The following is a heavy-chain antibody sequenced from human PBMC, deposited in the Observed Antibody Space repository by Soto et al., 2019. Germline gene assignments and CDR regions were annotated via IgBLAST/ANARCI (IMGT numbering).Heavy chain of an antibody. CDR2: INNEGSDT. V-gene: IGHV3-74*01. CDR1: GFSFSSYG. CDR3: GRGPIDLSIRPAAMVY. Sequence: EVVLVESGGRLVQPGESLRLSCTASGFSFSSYGMHWVRQAPGKGLTWLSRINNEGSDTTYADSAQGRFTISRDNARNTLYLKLDALKAEDTAVYSCGRGPIDLSIRPAAMVYWGQGTLVTVSS. J-gene: IGHJ4*02. D-gene: IGHD2-2*01.